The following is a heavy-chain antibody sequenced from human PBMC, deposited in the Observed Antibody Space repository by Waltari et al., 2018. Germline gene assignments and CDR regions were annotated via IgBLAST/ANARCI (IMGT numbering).Heavy chain of an antibody. V-gene: IGHV4-34*01. D-gene: IGHD5-12*01. CDR1: GGSFSGYY. Sequence: QVQLQQWGAGLLKPSETLSLTCAVYGGSFSGYYWSWIRQPPGKGLAWIGEINHSGSTNYNPSLKSRVTISVDTSKNQFSLKLSSVTAADTAVYYCARGDGSVVVATIRGHYFDYWGQGTLVTVSS. J-gene: IGHJ4*02. CDR2: INHSGST. CDR3: ARGDGSVVVATIRGHYFDY.